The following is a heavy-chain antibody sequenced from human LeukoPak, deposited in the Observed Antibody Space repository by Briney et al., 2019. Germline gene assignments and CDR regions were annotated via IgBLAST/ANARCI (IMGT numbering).Heavy chain of an antibody. CDR2: LSGSAGGT. V-gene: IGHV3-23*01. CDR1: RITLSNYG. D-gene: IGHD3-16*02. J-gene: IGHJ4*02. CDR3: AKRGVVVRVFLVGFHKEAYYFDS. Sequence: GGSLRLSCGVSRITLSNYGMSWVRQAPGKGLEWVAGLSGSAGGTNYADSVKGRFTISRDNSKNTLFLQMDRLRAEDTAVYFCAKRGVVVRVFLVGFHKEAYYFDSWGQGAQVTVSS.